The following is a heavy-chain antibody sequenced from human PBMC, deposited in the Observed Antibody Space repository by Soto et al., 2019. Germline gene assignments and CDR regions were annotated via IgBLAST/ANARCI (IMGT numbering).Heavy chain of an antibody. D-gene: IGHD3-16*01. V-gene: IGHV3-23*01. CDR3: AKALRFTFTTGYYMDV. CDR1: GFTVSSYA. CDR2: ISGSGST. J-gene: IGHJ6*03. Sequence: EVQLLESGGGLVQPGGSLRLSCAASGFTVSSYAMSWVRQAPGKGLEWVSVISGSGSTYSADSVKGRFTISRDSSKDTVYLPMNSRRAEETAVYYCAKALRFTFTTGYYMDVWGRGTTVTVSS.